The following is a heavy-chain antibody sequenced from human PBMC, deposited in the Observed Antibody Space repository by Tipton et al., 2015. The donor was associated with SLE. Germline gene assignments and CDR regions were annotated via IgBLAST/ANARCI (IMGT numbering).Heavy chain of an antibody. CDR1: GCSISSGGYY. CDR2: FYYSGTT. V-gene: IGHV4-31*03. CDR3: ARYSSSPNWFDP. J-gene: IGHJ5*02. D-gene: IGHD6-6*01. Sequence: TLSLTCTVSGCSISSGGYYWSSIRQHPGKGLEWIGYFYYSGTTYYNPSLKSRVSISVDTSKNQFSLKLSSVTAADTAVYYCARYSSSPNWFDPWGQGTLVTVSS.